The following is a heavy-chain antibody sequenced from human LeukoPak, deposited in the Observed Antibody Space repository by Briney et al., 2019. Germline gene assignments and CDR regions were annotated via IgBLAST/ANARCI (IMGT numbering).Heavy chain of an antibody. CDR1: GGTFSSYA. Sequence: EASVKVSCKASGGTFSSYAISWVRQAPGRGLEWMGRIIPILGIANYAQKFQGRVTITADKSTSTAYMELSSLRSEDTAVYYCARGPGVTYYYDSSGHYFDYWGQGTLVTVSS. J-gene: IGHJ4*02. D-gene: IGHD3-22*01. V-gene: IGHV1-69*04. CDR2: IIPILGIA. CDR3: ARGPGVTYYYDSSGHYFDY.